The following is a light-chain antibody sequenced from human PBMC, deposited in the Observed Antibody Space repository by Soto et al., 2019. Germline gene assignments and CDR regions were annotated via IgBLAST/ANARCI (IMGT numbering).Light chain of an antibody. Sequence: QSALTQPASVSGSPGQSITIACTATSSDVGGYNYVSWYQQHPGKAPKLMIYDVSNRPSGVSNRFSGSKSGNTASLTISGLQAEDEADYYCSSYTSSSTLPVFGGGTKLTVL. CDR1: SSDVGGYNY. CDR2: DVS. CDR3: SSYTSSSTLPV. J-gene: IGLJ2*01. V-gene: IGLV2-14*01.